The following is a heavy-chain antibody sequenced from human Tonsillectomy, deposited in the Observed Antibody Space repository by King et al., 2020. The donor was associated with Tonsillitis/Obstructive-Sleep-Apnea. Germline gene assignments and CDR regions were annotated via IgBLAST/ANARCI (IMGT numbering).Heavy chain of an antibody. CDR3: TLRSSI. J-gene: IGHJ4*02. D-gene: IGHD5/OR15-5a*01. CDR1: GFTFSNAW. CDR2: IHTNADGGTI. Sequence: VQLVESGGGLVKPGESLRLSCVVSGFTFSNAWMSWVRQAPGKGLEWVGRIHTNADGGTIDSGGPVKGRFTISRDDSENTVYLQMNSLKTEDTAVYYCTLRSSIRGQGTLVTVSS. V-gene: IGHV3-15*05.